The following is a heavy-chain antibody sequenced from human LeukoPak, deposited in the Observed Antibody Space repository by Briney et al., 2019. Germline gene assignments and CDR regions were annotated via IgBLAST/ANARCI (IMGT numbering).Heavy chain of an antibody. V-gene: IGHV4-30-2*01. CDR3: ARVGGGFYYGSGTTPPWFDP. J-gene: IGHJ5*02. D-gene: IGHD3-10*01. Sequence: SQTLSLTCAVSGGSISSGGYSWSWLRQPPGKGLEWTAYIYHSGSTYYNPSLKSRVTISVDRSKNQFSLKLSSVTAADTAVYYCARVGGGFYYGSGTTPPWFDPWGQGTLVTVSS. CDR1: GGSISSGGYS. CDR2: IYHSGST.